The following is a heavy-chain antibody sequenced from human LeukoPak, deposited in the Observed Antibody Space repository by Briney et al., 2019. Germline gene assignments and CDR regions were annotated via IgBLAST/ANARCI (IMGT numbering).Heavy chain of an antibody. CDR2: IYTSGST. J-gene: IGHJ6*03. D-gene: IGHD6-13*01. V-gene: IGHV4-4*07. CDR1: GGSFSGYY. CDR3: AREYSSSRYYYYMDV. Sequence: SETLSLTCAVYGGSFSGYYWSWIRQPAGKGLEWIGRIYTSGSTNYNPSLKSRVTMSVDTSKNQFSLKLSSVTAADTAVYYCAREYSSSRYYYYMDVWGKGTTVTVSS.